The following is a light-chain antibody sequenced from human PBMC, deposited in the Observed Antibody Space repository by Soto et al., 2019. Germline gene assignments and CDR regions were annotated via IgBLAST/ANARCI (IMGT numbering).Light chain of an antibody. CDR3: CSYAGSYIPLYV. Sequence: QSALTQPRSVSGSPGQSVTISCTGTSSEVGAYNYVSWYQQHPGKAPKLMIYDVTKRPSGVPDRFSGSKSGNTASLTISGLQAEDEADYYCCSYAGSYIPLYVFGTGTKVTVL. J-gene: IGLJ1*01. CDR1: SSEVGAYNY. V-gene: IGLV2-11*01. CDR2: DVT.